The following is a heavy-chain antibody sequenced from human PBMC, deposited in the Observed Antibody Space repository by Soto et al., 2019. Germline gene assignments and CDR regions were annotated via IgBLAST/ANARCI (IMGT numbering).Heavy chain of an antibody. CDR1: GDSVSDGCY. CDR2: IFTGGRT. V-gene: IGHV4-38-2*01. CDR3: VGYTASHNWFAL. Sequence: SDTLSISLAVYGDSVSDGCYGACIRQSPGQGLEWIGSIFTGGRTYYNPSLKSRVTISVDTSKNQFSLDLTSVTAAGTARYFCVGYTASHNWFALWRQGTLVPVS. D-gene: IGHD6-13*01. J-gene: IGHJ5*02.